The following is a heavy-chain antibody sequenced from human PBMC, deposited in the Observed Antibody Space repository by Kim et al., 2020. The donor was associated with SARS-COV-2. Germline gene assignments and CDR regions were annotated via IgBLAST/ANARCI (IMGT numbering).Heavy chain of an antibody. V-gene: IGHV5-10-1*01. Sequence: GESLKISCKGSGYSFTSYWISWVRQMPGKGLEWMGRIDPSDSYTNYSPSFQGHVTISADKSISTAYLQWSSLKASDTAMNYCARHPAGTRLVRKMGWFGPWGQGTLVTVSS. CDR2: IDPSDSYT. J-gene: IGHJ5*02. D-gene: IGHD6-19*01. CDR1: GYSFTSYW. CDR3: ARHPAGTRLVRKMGWFGP.